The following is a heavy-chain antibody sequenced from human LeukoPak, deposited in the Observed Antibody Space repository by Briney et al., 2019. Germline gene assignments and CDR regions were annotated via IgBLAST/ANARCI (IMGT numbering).Heavy chain of an antibody. Sequence: SETLSLTCTVSGDSISSSYWAWIRQPPGKGLEWIGYFHNSGTSSYNPSLKSRVTISLDTSKNQFSLKLSSVTAADTAVYYCARGSTYGDYTYYFDYWGQGTLVTVSS. CDR3: ARGSTYGDYTYYFDY. J-gene: IGHJ4*02. CDR1: GDSISSSY. V-gene: IGHV4-59*01. D-gene: IGHD4-17*01. CDR2: FHNSGTS.